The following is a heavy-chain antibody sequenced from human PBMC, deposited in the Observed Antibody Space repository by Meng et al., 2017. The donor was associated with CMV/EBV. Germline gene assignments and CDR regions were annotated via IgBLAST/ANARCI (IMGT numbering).Heavy chain of an antibody. CDR2: ISSVSSYI. J-gene: IGHJ4*02. V-gene: IGHV3-21*01. Sequence: LCWPASGFTFGSYRMDWVGQAPGEGLGWVSSISSVSSYIYYADSLKGRFTISRDNAKNSLYLQMNSLRAEDTAVYYCARGVVTGTDYWGQGTLVTVSS. CDR1: GFTFGSYR. D-gene: IGHD1-14*01. CDR3: ARGVVTGTDY.